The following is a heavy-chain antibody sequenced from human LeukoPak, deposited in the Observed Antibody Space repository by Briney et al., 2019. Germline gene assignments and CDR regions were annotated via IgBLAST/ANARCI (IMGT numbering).Heavy chain of an antibody. CDR2: ISASGGNT. CDR3: AKDGRVEQQLYYFDY. J-gene: IGHJ4*02. D-gene: IGHD6-13*01. Sequence: GGSLRLSCAASGFTFSGYAMSWVRQAPGKGLEWVSTISASGGNTFYADSVKGRFTVSRDNSKNTLHLQMNSLRAEDTAVYYCAKDGRVEQQLYYFDYWGQGALVTVSS. CDR1: GFTFSGYA. V-gene: IGHV3-23*01.